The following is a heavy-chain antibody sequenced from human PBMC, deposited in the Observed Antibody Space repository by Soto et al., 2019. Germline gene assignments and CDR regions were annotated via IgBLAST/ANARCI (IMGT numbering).Heavy chain of an antibody. CDR2: INHTGGT. D-gene: IGHD2-2*01. Sequence: SETLSHTSDVYGGSLGCSYWSWLRQTPGKGLEWIGEINHTGGTNYSPSLKSRVTISIDTSNNQFSLKLSSVTAADTAIYYCARMRYQLPSSVVWFDPWGQGTLVTVSS. J-gene: IGHJ5*02. CDR3: ARMRYQLPSSVVWFDP. CDR1: GGSLGCSY. V-gene: IGHV4-34*01.